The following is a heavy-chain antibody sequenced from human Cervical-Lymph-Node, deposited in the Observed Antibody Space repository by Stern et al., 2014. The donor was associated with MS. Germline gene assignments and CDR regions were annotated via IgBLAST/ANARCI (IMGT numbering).Heavy chain of an antibody. CDR1: GFTFSSSA. Sequence: VQLVESGGGVVQPGRSLRLSCAASGFTFSSSAMHWVRQAPGQGLEWVAVISYDGSNKYYADSVKGRFTISRDNSKNTLYLQMNSLRAEDTAVYYCARDRGYSSSWKYYFDYWGQGTLVTVSS. CDR3: ARDRGYSSSWKYYFDY. V-gene: IGHV3-30-3*01. CDR2: ISYDGSNK. D-gene: IGHD6-13*01. J-gene: IGHJ4*02.